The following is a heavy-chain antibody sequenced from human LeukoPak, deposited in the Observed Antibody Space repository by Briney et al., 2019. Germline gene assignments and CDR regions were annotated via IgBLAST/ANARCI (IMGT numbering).Heavy chain of an antibody. CDR1: GFTFSNYG. D-gene: IGHD6-6*01. CDR3: AKDRSSSARED. Sequence: GASVKVSCKTSGFTFSNYGISWMRQAPGQGLEWVGWISGYSGNTNYAQKFQGRVTMTTDTSTSTAYMELGGLRSDDTAVYYCAKDRSSSAREDWGQATLVTVSS. V-gene: IGHV1-18*01. J-gene: IGHJ4*02. CDR2: ISGYSGNT.